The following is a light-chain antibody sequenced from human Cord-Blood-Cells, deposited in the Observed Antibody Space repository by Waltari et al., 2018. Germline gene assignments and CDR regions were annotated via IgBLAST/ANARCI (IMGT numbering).Light chain of an antibody. CDR2: WAS. CDR1: PSVLYSSNNKNY. CDR3: QQYYSTPFT. J-gene: IGKJ3*01. V-gene: IGKV4-1*01. Sequence: DIVMTQSPDSLAVSLGERATTNSKSSPSVLYSSNNKNYLAWYQQKPGQPPKLLIYWASTRESGVPDRFSGSGSGTDFTLTISSLQAEDVAVYYCQQYYSTPFTFGPGTKVDIK.